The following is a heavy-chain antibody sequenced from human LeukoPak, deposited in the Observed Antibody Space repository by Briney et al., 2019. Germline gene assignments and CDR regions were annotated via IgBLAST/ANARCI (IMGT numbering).Heavy chain of an antibody. Sequence: SGPTLVKPTQTLTLTCTFSGFSLSTSGVGVGWIRQPPGKALVWLALIYWDDDKRYSPSLKSRLTITKDTSKNQVVLIMTNMDPVDTATYYCAHRGPDSSNRVGFDYWGQGALVTVSS. V-gene: IGHV2-5*02. J-gene: IGHJ4*02. CDR2: IYWDDDK. D-gene: IGHD6-6*01. CDR3: AHRGPDSSNRVGFDY. CDR1: GFSLSTSGVG.